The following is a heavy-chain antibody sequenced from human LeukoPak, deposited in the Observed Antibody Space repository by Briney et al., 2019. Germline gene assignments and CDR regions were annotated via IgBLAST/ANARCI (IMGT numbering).Heavy chain of an antibody. Sequence: PGGSLRLSCAASGFTFSSYWMSWVRQAPGKGLEWVANIKQDGSEKYYVDSVKGRFTISRDNAKNSLYLRMNSLRAEDTAVYYCARAVDEQLVFYFGYWGQGTLVTVSS. CDR3: ARAVDEQLVFYFGY. J-gene: IGHJ4*02. V-gene: IGHV3-7*01. CDR2: IKQDGSEK. CDR1: GFTFSSYW. D-gene: IGHD6-13*01.